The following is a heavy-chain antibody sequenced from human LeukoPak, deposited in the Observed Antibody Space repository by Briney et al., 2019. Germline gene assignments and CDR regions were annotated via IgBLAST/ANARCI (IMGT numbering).Heavy chain of an antibody. CDR2: INHSGST. J-gene: IGHJ4*02. CDR1: GGSFSGYY. CDR3: ASNLAFGGDDC. Sequence: SETLSLTCAVYGGSFSGYYWSWIRQPSGKGLEWIGEINHSGSTNYNPSLKSRVTISVDTSKNQFSLKLSSVTAADTAVYYCASNLAFGGDDCWGQGTLVTVSS. V-gene: IGHV4-34*01. D-gene: IGHD3-16*01.